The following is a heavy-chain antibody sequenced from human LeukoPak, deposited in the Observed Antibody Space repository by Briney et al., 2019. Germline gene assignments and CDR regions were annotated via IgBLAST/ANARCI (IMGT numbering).Heavy chain of an antibody. D-gene: IGHD3-10*01. V-gene: IGHV4-39*01. Sequence: SETLSLTCSVSGGSISTTRYYWGWVRQPPGKGLEWIGSMYYSGTTYYNPSLKSRVIISLDTSKNQFSLKLGSVTAAHTAVYYCSTLGDDYYGSGSYEPSGYWGQGTLVTVSS. CDR1: GGSISTTRYY. CDR2: MYYSGTT. J-gene: IGHJ4*02. CDR3: STLGDDYYGSGSYEPSGY.